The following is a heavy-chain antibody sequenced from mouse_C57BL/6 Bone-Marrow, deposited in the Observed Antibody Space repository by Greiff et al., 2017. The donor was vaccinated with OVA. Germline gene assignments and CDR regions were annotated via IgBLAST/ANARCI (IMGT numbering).Heavy chain of an antibody. V-gene: IGHV14-4*01. CDR1: GFNIKDDY. CDR2: IDPENGNT. J-gene: IGHJ3*01. D-gene: IGHD1-1*01. CDR3: TARNYCGSSLFAY. Sequence: VQLQQSGAELVRPGASVTLSCTASGFNIKDDYMHWVKPRPEQGLAWMGWIDPENGNTDYASQFYGQGNITADTSSNTANLLLSSLTAEDTGVNYCTARNYCGSSLFAYWGQGTLVTVSA.